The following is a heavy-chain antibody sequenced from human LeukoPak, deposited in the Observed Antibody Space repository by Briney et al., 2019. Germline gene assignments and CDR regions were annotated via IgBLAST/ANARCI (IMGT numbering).Heavy chain of an antibody. CDR1: GFTFSDYS. CDR3: ARASYISSWYFDY. CDR2: ISSSSSTI. Sequence: GGSLRLSCAASGFTFSDYSMTWVRQAPGKGLKWGSYISSSSSTIYYAGSVKGRFTISRDNAKNSLDLQMNSLRDEDTAVYYCARASYISSWYFDYWGQGTLVTVSS. V-gene: IGHV3-48*02. D-gene: IGHD6-13*01. J-gene: IGHJ4*02.